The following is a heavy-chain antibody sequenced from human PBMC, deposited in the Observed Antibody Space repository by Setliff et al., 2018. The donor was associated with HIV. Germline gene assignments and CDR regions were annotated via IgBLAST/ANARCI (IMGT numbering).Heavy chain of an antibody. V-gene: IGHV1-2*02. J-gene: IGHJ5*02. CDR3: ARAVAAGRNWFDP. Sequence: ASVKVSCKASGYTFTGYFIHWVRQAPGQGLEWMGWISPHNGDTNIPQRFKGRVTMTRDTSISTAYMELSSLRSEDTAVYYCARAVAAGRNWFDPWGQGTLVTVSS. D-gene: IGHD6-13*01. CDR2: ISPHNGDT. CDR1: GYTFTGYF.